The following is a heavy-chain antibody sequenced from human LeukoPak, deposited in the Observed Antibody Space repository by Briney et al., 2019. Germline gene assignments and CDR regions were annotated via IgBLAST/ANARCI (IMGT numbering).Heavy chain of an antibody. Sequence: KPSETLSLTCSVSGGSISSSSSYWGWIRQPPGKGLELIGSIYYSGSSFDNPALKSRVTISVDTSKNQFSLKLSSVTTADTAVYYCAREKPIAVAGTGYFEYWGHGTLVTVSS. V-gene: IGHV4-39*07. CDR1: GGSISSSSSY. J-gene: IGHJ4*01. CDR3: AREKPIAVAGTGYFEY. CDR2: IYYSGSS. D-gene: IGHD6-19*01.